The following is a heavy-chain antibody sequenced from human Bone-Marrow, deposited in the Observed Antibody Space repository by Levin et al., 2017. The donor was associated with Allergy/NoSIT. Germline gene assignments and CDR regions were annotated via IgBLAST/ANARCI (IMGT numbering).Heavy chain of an antibody. D-gene: IGHD5-18*01. CDR1: GGTFSSYA. J-gene: IGHJ4*02. CDR3: ARDGYSYGGYFDY. CDR2: IIPIFGTA. V-gene: IGHV1-69*13. Sequence: SVKVSCKASGGTFSSYAISWVRQAPGQGLEWMGGIIPIFGTANYAQKFQGRVTITADESTSTAYMELSSLRSEDTAVYYCARDGYSYGGYFDYWGQGTLVTVSS.